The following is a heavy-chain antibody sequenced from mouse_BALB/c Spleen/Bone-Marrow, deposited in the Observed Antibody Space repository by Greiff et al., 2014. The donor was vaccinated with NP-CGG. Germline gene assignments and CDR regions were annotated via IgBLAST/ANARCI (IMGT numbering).Heavy chain of an antibody. D-gene: IGHD2-4*01. Sequence: VNLVESGPGLVAPSQSLSITCTVSGFSLTGYGVSWVRQPPGKGLEWLGMIWGDGSTDYNSALKSRLSISKDNSKSQVFLKVNSLQTEDTARYYCARDSFLITRASDYWGQGTSVTVSS. V-gene: IGHV2-6-7*01. J-gene: IGHJ4*01. CDR1: GFSLTGYG. CDR3: ARDSFLITRASDY. CDR2: IWGDGST.